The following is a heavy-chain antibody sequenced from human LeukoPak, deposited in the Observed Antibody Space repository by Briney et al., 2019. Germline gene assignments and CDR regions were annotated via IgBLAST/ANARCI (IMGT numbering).Heavy chain of an antibody. J-gene: IGHJ6*03. D-gene: IGHD3-10*01. CDR3: ARISYGSGSYSPYYYYYYMDV. CDR2: IYYSGST. CDR1: GGSISSSSYY. V-gene: IGHV4-39*07. Sequence: SETLSLTCTVSGGSISSSSYYWGWIRQPPGKGLEWIGSIYYSGSTYYNPSLKSRVTMSVDTSKNQFSLKLSSVTAVDTAVYYCARISYGSGSYSPYYYYYYMDVWGKGTTVTVSS.